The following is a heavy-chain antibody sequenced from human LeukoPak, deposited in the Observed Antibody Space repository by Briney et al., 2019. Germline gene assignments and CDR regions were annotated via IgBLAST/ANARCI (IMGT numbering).Heavy chain of an antibody. V-gene: IGHV1-69*01. J-gene: IGHJ5*02. D-gene: IGHD3-3*01. CDR2: IIPIFGTA. CDR1: GGTFSSYA. CDR3: AREFSYQRFLEWLGWFDP. Sequence: GAPVKVSCKASGGTFSSYAISWVRQAPGQGLEWMGGIIPIFGTANYAQKFQGRVTITADESTSTAYMELSSLRSEDTAVYYCAREFSYQRFLEWLGWFDPWGQGTLVTVSS.